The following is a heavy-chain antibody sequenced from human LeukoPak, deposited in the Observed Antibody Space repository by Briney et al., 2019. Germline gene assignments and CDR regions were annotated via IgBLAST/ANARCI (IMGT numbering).Heavy chain of an antibody. D-gene: IGHD4-23*01. CDR2: IYYSGST. V-gene: IGHV4-39*07. Sequence: SETLSLTCTVSGGSISSSSYYWGWIRQPPGKGLEWIRSIYYSGSTYYNPSLKSRVTISVDTSKNQFSLKLSSVTAADTAVYYCARGVTPRHAFDIWGQGTMVTVSS. CDR1: GGSISSSSYY. J-gene: IGHJ3*02. CDR3: ARGVTPRHAFDI.